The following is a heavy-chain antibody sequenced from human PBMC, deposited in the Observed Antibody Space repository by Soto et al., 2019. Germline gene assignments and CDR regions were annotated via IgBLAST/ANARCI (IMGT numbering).Heavy chain of an antibody. J-gene: IGHJ4*02. Sequence: GSLRLSCAVSGFTFSTYAMHWVRQAPGKGLEWVAVISYDGSNTYYADSVKGRFTISRDNMLYLQMNSLRAEDTAVYYCARDQGRSITCQLDYWGQGTLVTVSS. CDR2: ISYDGSNT. CDR3: ARDQGRSITCQLDY. V-gene: IGHV3-30-3*01. D-gene: IGHD2-2*01. CDR1: GFTFSTYA.